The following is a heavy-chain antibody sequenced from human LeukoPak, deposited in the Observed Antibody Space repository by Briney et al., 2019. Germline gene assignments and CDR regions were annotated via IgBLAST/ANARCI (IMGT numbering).Heavy chain of an antibody. CDR2: INANSGGT. CDR1: GYTFTGYY. D-gene: IGHD1-26*01. V-gene: IGHV1-2*02. J-gene: IGHJ4*02. CDR3: ARGGSGSPLYS. Sequence: ASVKVPCKASGYTFTGYYMHRVRQAPGQGLEWMGWINANSGGTNYAQKFQVRVPMTRDTSISTAYMELSRLRSDDTAVYYCARGGSGSPLYSWGQGTLVTVSS.